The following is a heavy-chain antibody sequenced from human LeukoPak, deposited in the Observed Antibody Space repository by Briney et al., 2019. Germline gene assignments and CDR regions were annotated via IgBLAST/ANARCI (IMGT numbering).Heavy chain of an antibody. V-gene: IGHV1-24*01. CDR1: GYTLTELS. CDR2: FDPEDGET. Sequence: AXVKVSCKVSGYTLTELSMHWVRQAPGKGLEWMGGFDPEDGETIYAQKFQGRVTMTEDTSTDTAYMELSSLRSEDTAVYYCATGAEYYYDSSGYHGHFQHWGQGTLVTVSS. D-gene: IGHD3-22*01. J-gene: IGHJ1*01. CDR3: ATGAEYYYDSSGYHGHFQH.